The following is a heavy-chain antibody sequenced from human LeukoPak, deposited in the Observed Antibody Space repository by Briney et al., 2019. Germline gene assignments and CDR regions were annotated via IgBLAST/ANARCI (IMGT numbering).Heavy chain of an antibody. CDR1: GFTFSGYS. J-gene: IGHJ4*02. D-gene: IGHD6-13*01. CDR2: ITTTSGTV. V-gene: IGHV3-48*01. CDR3: ARAYSSNWPFDY. Sequence: GGSLRLSCAASGFTFSGYSMNWVRQAPGKELEWVSYITTTSGTVYCADSVKGRFTISRDNAINSLYLQMNSLRAEDTAIYYCARAYSSNWPFDYWGQGTLVTVSS.